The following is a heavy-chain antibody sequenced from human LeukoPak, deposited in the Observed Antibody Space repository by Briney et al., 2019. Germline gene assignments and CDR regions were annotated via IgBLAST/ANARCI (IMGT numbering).Heavy chain of an antibody. D-gene: IGHD3-22*01. V-gene: IGHV1-2*02. CDR3: XXXXXGFVSGVYWKRFDP. Sequence: ASVKVSCKASGYTFTAYYMHWVRQAPGQGLEWMGWINPHSGDTHYAQNFQGRVTMTRDTSISTAYMELSRLSSDDTAVYYCXXXXXGFVSGVYWKRFDPWGQGSLVTVSS. J-gene: IGHJ5*02. CDR1: GYTFTAYY. CDR2: INPHSGDT.